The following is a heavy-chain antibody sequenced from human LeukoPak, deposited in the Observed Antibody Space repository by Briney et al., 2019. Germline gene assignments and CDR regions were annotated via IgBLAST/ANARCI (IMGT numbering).Heavy chain of an antibody. D-gene: IGHD3-9*01. J-gene: IGHJ6*02. CDR3: ARDGQSYYNILTGNEDYYYGMDV. CDR2: ISAYNANT. V-gene: IGHV1-18*01. CDR1: GYTFISYG. Sequence: ASVKVSCKASGYTFISYGMSWVRKAPGQGLEWMGWISAYNANTNYAQKLQGRVTMTTDTSTSTAYMELRILPSDDTAVYYCARDGQSYYNILTGNEDYYYGMDVWGQGTTVTVSS.